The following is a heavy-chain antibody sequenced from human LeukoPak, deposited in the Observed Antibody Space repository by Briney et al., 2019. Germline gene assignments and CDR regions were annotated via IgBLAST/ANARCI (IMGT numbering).Heavy chain of an antibody. Sequence: PGGSLRLSCAASGFTFSNSWMSWVRQAPWKGLDWVANIKQDGSEKTYVDSVKGRFTISRDNAKNSLYLQMNSLRADDTSIYYCARVLSGTYYYWGQGTLVTVSS. V-gene: IGHV3-7*01. CDR1: GFTFSNSW. CDR2: IKQDGSEK. J-gene: IGHJ4*02. CDR3: ARVLSGTYYY. D-gene: IGHD3-10*01.